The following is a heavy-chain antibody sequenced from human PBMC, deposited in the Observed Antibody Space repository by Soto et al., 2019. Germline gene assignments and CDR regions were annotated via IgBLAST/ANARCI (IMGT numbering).Heavy chain of an antibody. CDR2: IYYSGTT. D-gene: IGHD3-3*01. J-gene: IGHJ4*02. CDR1: GGSISSYY. Sequence: PSETLSLTCTVSGGSISSYYWSWIRQPPGKGLEWIGYIYYSGTTNYNPSLKSRVTISVDTSKTQFSLRLSSVTAADMAVYYCARGPRITVFGVAEGFDSWGQGALVTVSS. V-gene: IGHV4-59*08. CDR3: ARGPRITVFGVAEGFDS.